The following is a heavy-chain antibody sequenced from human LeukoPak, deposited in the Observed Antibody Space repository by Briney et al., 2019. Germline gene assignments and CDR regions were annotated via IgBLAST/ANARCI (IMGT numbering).Heavy chain of an antibody. J-gene: IGHJ4*02. CDR1: GFTVSRNF. V-gene: IGHV3-30*02. CDR3: AKVIPGSPRAFDY. Sequence: GGSLRLSCAASGFTVSRNFLSWVRQAPGKGLEWVAYIRYDGSAEYYADSVKGRFTISRDNFKNTVHLQMNSLRAEDTAVYYCAKVIPGSPRAFDYWGQGTLVTVSS. CDR2: IRYDGSAE. D-gene: IGHD1-14*01.